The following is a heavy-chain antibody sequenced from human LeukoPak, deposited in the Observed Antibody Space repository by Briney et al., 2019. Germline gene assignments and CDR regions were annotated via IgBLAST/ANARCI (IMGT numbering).Heavy chain of an antibody. CDR3: AKDREMVRGVTRPDY. CDR1: GFTFSSYA. Sequence: GGSLRLSCAASGFTFSSYAMSWVRQAPGKGLEWVSAISGSGGSTYYADSVKGRFTISRDNSKNTLYLQMNSLRAKDTAVYYCAKDREMVRGVTRPDYWGQGTLVTVSS. D-gene: IGHD3-10*01. V-gene: IGHV3-23*01. J-gene: IGHJ4*02. CDR2: ISGSGGST.